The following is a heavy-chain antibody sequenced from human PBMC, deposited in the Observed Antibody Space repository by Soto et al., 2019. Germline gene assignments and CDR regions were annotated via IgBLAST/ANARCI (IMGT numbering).Heavy chain of an antibody. J-gene: IGHJ4*02. D-gene: IGHD6-19*01. CDR2: IYHSGST. Sequence: QLQLQESGSGLVKPSQTLSLTCAVSGGSIRSGGYSWSWMRQPPGKGLEWIGYIYHSGSTYYNPSLKSRVTISVDRSKNQFSLKLSSVTAADTAVYYCARAGGLGAVAADYWGQGTLVTVSS. CDR3: ARAGGLGAVAADY. CDR1: GGSIRSGGYS. V-gene: IGHV4-30-2*01.